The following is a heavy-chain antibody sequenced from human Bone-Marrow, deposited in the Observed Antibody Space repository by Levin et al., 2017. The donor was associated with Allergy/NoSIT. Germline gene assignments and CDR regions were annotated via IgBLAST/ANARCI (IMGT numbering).Heavy chain of an antibody. CDR2: IIHSGDTT. J-gene: IGHJ6*02. D-gene: IGHD1-26*01. CDR3: AKENSGTYGGMDG. CDR1: GFTFSTYA. V-gene: IGHV3-23*01. Sequence: GGSLRLSCAASGFTFSTYAMSWVRQAPGKGLEWVSAIIHSGDTTFYADSVKGRFTISRDDSKNTLYLQMNSLRAEDTAIYYCAKENSGTYGGMDGWGQGTTVTVSS.